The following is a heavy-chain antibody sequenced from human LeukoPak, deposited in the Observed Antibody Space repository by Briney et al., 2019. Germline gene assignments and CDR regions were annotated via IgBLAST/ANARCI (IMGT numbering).Heavy chain of an antibody. V-gene: IGHV3-11*01. D-gene: IGHD3-10*01. J-gene: IGHJ6*02. CDR2: ISSSGSTI. CDR1: GFTFSDYY. Sequence: GGSLRLSCAASGFTFSDYYMSWIRQAPGKGLEWVSYISSSGSTIYYADSVKGRFTISRDNATNSLYLHMNSLRAEDTAVYYCARDLANGSGSYYNPLAHYYYGMDVWGQGTTVTVSS. CDR3: ARDLANGSGSYYNPLAHYYYGMDV.